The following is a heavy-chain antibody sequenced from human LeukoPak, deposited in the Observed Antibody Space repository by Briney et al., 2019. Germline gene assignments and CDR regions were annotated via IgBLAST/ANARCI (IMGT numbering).Heavy chain of an antibody. J-gene: IGHJ4*02. CDR1: GSTVTTNS. D-gene: IGHD1-1*01. CDR2: IYSGGST. CDR3: ARASTNNWNNYFGF. Sequence: PGGSLRLSCAVSGSTVTTNSLSWVRQAPGKGLEWVSLIYSGGSTYYAESVKGRFTISRDKSKNTLFLQMNSLRADDTAVYYCARASTNNWNNYFGFWGQGTLVTVSS. V-gene: IGHV3-66*01.